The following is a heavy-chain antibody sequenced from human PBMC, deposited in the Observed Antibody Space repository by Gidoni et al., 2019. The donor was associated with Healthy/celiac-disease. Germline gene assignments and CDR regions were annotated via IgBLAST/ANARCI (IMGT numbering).Heavy chain of an antibody. CDR3: ARGQLPQFDY. D-gene: IGHD2-2*01. J-gene: IGHJ4*02. CDR2: IYTSGST. Sequence: QVQLQESGPGLVKPSQTLSLTCTVPGGSISSGSYYWRWIRQPAGKGLEWIGRIYTSGSTNYNPSLKSRVTISVDTSKNQFSLKLSSVTAADTAVYYCARGQLPQFDYWGQGTLVTVSS. V-gene: IGHV4-61*02. CDR1: GGSISSGSYY.